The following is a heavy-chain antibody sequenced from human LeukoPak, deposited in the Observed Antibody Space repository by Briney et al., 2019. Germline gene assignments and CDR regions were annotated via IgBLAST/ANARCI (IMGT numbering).Heavy chain of an antibody. CDR1: GFTFSNAW. CDR2: IKSKTDGGTT. J-gene: IGHJ4*02. V-gene: IGHV3-15*01. Sequence: PGGSLRLSCAASGFTFSNAWMSWVRQAPGKGLEWVGRIKSKTDGGTTDYAAPVKGRFTISRDDSKNTLYLQMNSLKTEDTAVYYCTTDPQVGLTVTTYDYWGQGTLVTVSS. CDR3: TTDPQVGLTVTTYDY. D-gene: IGHD4-17*01.